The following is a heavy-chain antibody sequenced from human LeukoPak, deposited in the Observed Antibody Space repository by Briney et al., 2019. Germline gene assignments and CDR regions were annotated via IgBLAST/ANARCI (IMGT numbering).Heavy chain of an antibody. J-gene: IGHJ4*02. CDR2: ISGGGAVT. V-gene: IGHV3-23*01. CDR3: AKEPRVATIEIFDY. Sequence: GGSLRLSCAASGFTFSSYAMSWVRQAPGKGLEWVSSISGGGAVTYYADSVKGRFTVSRDNSKNTVYLQMNSLRAEDTAVYYCAKEPRVATIEIFDYWGQGTLVTVSS. D-gene: IGHD5-12*01. CDR1: GFTFSSYA.